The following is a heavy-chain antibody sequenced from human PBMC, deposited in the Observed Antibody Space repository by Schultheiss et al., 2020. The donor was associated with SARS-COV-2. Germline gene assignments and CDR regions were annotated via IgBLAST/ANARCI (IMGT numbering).Heavy chain of an antibody. Sequence: GGSLRLSCAASGFTFSSYWMHWVRQAPGKGLVWVSRINSDGSSTSYADSVKGRFTISRDNSKDTLYLQMNSLRAEDTAVYYCARAHISSGYYGGPFDYWGQGTLVTVSS. J-gene: IGHJ4*02. CDR1: GFTFSSYW. V-gene: IGHV3-74*01. CDR3: ARAHISSGYYGGPFDY. CDR2: INSDGSST. D-gene: IGHD3-22*01.